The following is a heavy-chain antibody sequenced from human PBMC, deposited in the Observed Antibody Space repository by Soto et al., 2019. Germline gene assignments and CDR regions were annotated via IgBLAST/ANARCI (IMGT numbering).Heavy chain of an antibody. V-gene: IGHV1-8*01. D-gene: IGHD6-13*01. CDR2: MNPDNGYT. CDR3: ARGIEAGVDY. CDR1: GYTFSSYD. Sequence: QVQLVQSGAEVKKPGASVKVSCRASGYTFSSYDINWLRQAPGQGLEWMGWMNPDNGYTGYAQKFQGSVAMTRATSIRAAYMDLISLTSDDTAVYYCARGIEAGVDYWGQGTLVTVSS. J-gene: IGHJ4*02.